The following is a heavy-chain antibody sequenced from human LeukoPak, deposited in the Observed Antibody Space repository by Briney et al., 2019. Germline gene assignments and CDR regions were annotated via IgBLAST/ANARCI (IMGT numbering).Heavy chain of an antibody. V-gene: IGHV5-51*01. D-gene: IGHD5-24*01. Sequence: GQSRKISCKGSGYSLTSYWIGWVGKMPGKGLEWMGIIYPGDSDTRYSTSFQGQVTISAEKSISTAYLQWSSLKASDTAMYYCASQGMATIVIRGIFYIWGQGTMVTVSS. CDR2: IYPGDSDT. CDR3: ASQGMATIVIRGIFYI. CDR1: GYSLTSYW. J-gene: IGHJ3*02.